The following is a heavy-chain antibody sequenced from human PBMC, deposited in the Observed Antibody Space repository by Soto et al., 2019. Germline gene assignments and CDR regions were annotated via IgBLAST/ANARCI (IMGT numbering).Heavy chain of an antibody. CDR1: GFTFSNAW. J-gene: IGHJ4*02. CDR2: IKSDAYGGAI. V-gene: IGHV3-15*01. D-gene: IGHD2-8*01. CDR3: TTTKGRLEPPTNDF. Sequence: EVQLVESGGGLVKPGGSLRLSCAGSGFTFSNAWMSWVRRAPGKGLEWVGRIKSDAYGGAIDYAAPVKGRFTISRDDSKNTLFLQMNXXXXXXTAVYSCTTTKGRLEPPTNDFWGQGTPVIVSS.